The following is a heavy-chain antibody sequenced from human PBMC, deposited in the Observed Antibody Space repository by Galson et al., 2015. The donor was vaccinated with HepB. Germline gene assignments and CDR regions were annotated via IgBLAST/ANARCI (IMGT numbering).Heavy chain of an antibody. J-gene: IGHJ4*02. CDR2: ISAYNGNT. D-gene: IGHD3-10*01. V-gene: IGHV1-18*01. Sequence: SVKVSCKASGYTFTSYGISWVRQAPGQGLEWMGWISAYNGNTNYAQKLQGRFTMTTDTSTSIAYMELRSLRSDDTAVYYCARYQVRGVIPLLGYWGQGTLVTVSS. CDR1: GYTFTSYG. CDR3: ARYQVRGVIPLLGY.